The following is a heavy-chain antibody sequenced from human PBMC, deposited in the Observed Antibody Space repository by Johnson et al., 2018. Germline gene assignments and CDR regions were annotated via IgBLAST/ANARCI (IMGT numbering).Heavy chain of an antibody. CDR3: GRGGGGQRGPYGLDV. D-gene: IGHD3-16*01. J-gene: IGHJ6*02. CDR1: GFSFSSYW. V-gene: IGHV3-74*02. Sequence: VQLVESGGGLIQPGGSLRVSCAASGFSFSSYWMHWVRQAPGKELVWVSRINSDSSVKNYADSVKGRFTISRDNAKKTFYMQRNNLRGDDTAVYYCGRGGGGQRGPYGLDVWGQGTTVIVSS. CDR2: INSDSSVK.